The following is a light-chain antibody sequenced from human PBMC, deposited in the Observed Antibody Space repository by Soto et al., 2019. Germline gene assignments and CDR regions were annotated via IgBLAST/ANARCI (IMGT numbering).Light chain of an antibody. CDR3: QQYNEWPWT. CDR2: GAS. Sequence: EIVMTQSPAALSVSPGETATLSCRASQSVRANLAWYQQKPGQAPRLLIYGASTTATGIPARFSGSGSGTEFTLTISSLQSEDFAVYYCQQYNEWPWTFGPGTKVDIK. CDR1: QSVRAN. V-gene: IGKV3-15*01. J-gene: IGKJ1*01.